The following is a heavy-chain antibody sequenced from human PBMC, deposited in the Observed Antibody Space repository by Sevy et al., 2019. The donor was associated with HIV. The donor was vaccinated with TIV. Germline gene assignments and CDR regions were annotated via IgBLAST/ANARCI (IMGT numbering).Heavy chain of an antibody. CDR1: GYTLTELS. D-gene: IGHD3-22*01. J-gene: IGHJ4*02. V-gene: IGHV1-24*01. Sequence: ASVKVSCKVSGYTLTELSMHWVRQAPGKGLEWMGSFDPEDGETIYAQKFQGRVTMTEDTSADTANMELSSLRSEDTAVYFCATTKDYYDSSGCPFDYWGQGTLVTVSS. CDR3: ATTKDYYDSSGCPFDY. CDR2: FDPEDGET.